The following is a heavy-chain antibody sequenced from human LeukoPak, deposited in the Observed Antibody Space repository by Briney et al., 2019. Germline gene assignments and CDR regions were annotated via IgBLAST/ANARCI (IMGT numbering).Heavy chain of an antibody. J-gene: IGHJ4*02. V-gene: IGHV4-34*01. Sequence: FETLFLPRGVFGGALRGFYLGWVRPPPRKGLEWIGEINHSGSTNYNPSLKSRVTISVDTSKNQFSLKLSSVTAADTAVYYCASLMVRGVTWGQGTLVTVSS. CDR1: GGALRGFY. CDR2: INHSGST. CDR3: ASLMVRGVT. D-gene: IGHD3-10*01.